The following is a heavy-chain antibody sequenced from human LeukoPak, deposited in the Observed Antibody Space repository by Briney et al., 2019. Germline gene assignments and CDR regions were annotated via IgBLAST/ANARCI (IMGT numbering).Heavy chain of an antibody. CDR2: IIPIFGTA. J-gene: IGHJ4*02. Sequence: ASVKVSCKASGGTFSSYAISWVRQAPGQGLEWMGGIIPIFGTANYAQKFQGRVTITADKSTSTAYMELSSLRSEDTAVYYCARARSSFLYYFDYWGQGTLVTVSS. CDR3: ARARSSFLYYFDY. V-gene: IGHV1-69*06. D-gene: IGHD6-13*01. CDR1: GGTFSSYA.